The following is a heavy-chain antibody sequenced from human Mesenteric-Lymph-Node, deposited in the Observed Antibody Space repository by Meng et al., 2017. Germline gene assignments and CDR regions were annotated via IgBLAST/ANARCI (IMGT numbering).Heavy chain of an antibody. CDR1: GYTFTMYG. D-gene: IGHD4-11*01. J-gene: IGHJ4*03. V-gene: IGHV1-18*01. Sequence: ASVKVSCKASGYTFTMYGFSWVRQAPGQGLEWMGWISADNANTNYAQNFQGRVTMTTHSSTSTAYMELRSLRSDDTAVYYCARAAAWTLQGYFDYWGQGTLVTVSS. CDR2: ISADNANT. CDR3: ARAAAWTLQGYFDY.